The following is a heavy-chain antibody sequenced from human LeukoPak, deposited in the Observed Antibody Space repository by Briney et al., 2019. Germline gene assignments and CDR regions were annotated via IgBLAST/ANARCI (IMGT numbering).Heavy chain of an antibody. CDR1: GYTFTSYG. Sequence: ASVKVSCKASGYTFTSYGISWVRQAPGQGLEWMGWISAYNGNTNYAQKLQGRVTMTTDTSTSTAYMELRSLRSDDTAVYYCARVVYDSSGGNWFDPWGQGTLVTVSS. V-gene: IGHV1-18*01. J-gene: IGHJ5*02. CDR2: ISAYNGNT. CDR3: ARVVYDSSGGNWFDP. D-gene: IGHD3-22*01.